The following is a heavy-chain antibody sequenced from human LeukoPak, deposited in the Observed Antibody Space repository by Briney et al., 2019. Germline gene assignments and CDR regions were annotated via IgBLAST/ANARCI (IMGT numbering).Heavy chain of an antibody. Sequence: SEALSLTCAVYGGSFSGYYWSWIRQPPGKGLEWIGEINHSGSTNYNPSLKSRVTISVDTSKNQFSLKLSSVTAADTAVYYCARLGYYYYYMDVWGKGTTVTVSS. CDR2: INHSGST. CDR3: ARLGYYYYYMDV. V-gene: IGHV4-34*01. CDR1: GGSFSGYY. J-gene: IGHJ6*03.